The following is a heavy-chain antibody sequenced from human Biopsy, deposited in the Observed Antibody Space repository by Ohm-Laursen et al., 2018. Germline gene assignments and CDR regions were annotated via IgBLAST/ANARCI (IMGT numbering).Heavy chain of an antibody. CDR1: GLTLSSYS. CDR2: ISSSSDNI. D-gene: IGHD3-10*01. Sequence: SLRLSCSASGLTLSSYSMNWVRQTPGKGLEWVSTISSSSDNIYYVDSVKGRFTISRDNAKNSLYLQMNSLRAEDTAVYYCARSRGSSGIATIYYYGMDVWGQGTTVTVSS. CDR3: ARSRGSSGIATIYYYGMDV. J-gene: IGHJ6*02. V-gene: IGHV3-21*01.